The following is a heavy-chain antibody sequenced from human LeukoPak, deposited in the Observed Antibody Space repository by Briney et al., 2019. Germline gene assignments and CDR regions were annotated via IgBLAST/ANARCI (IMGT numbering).Heavy chain of an antibody. V-gene: IGHV1-69*06. D-gene: IGHD3-22*01. CDR3: ARAPYYYDSSGYSDY. Sequence: SVKVSCKASGGTLSSYAISWVRQAPGQGLGWMGGIIPIFGTANYAQKFQGRVTISADKSTSTAYMELSSLRSEDTAVYYCARAPYYYDSSGYSDYWGQGTLVTVSS. J-gene: IGHJ4*02. CDR1: GGTLSSYA. CDR2: IIPIFGTA.